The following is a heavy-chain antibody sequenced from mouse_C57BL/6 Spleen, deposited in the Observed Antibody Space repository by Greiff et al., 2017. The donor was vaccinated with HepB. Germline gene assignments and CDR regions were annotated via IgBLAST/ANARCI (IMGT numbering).Heavy chain of an antibody. CDR3: ARLGYDYDLFDY. J-gene: IGHJ2*01. D-gene: IGHD2-4*01. CDR2: INPYNGDT. Sequence: VQLKESGPELVKPGDSVKISCKASGYSFTGYFMNWVMQSHGKSLEWIGRINPYNGDTFYNQKFKGKATLTVDKSSSTAHMELRSLTSEDSAVYYCARLGYDYDLFDYWGQGTTLTVSS. V-gene: IGHV1-20*01. CDR1: GYSFTGYF.